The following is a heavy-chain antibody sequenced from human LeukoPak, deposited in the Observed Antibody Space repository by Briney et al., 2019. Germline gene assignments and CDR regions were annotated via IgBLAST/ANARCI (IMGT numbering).Heavy chain of an antibody. J-gene: IGHJ4*02. CDR2: ISGSGGST. CDR3: AKPHYYDSSGYPYYFDY. CDR1: GFTFSNYW. V-gene: IGHV3-23*01. Sequence: GGSLRLSCAASGFTFSNYWMHWVRQAPGKGLEWVSAISGSGGSTYYADSVKGRFTISRDNSKNTLYLQMNSLRAEDTAVYYCAKPHYYDSSGYPYYFDYWGQGTLVTVSS. D-gene: IGHD3-22*01.